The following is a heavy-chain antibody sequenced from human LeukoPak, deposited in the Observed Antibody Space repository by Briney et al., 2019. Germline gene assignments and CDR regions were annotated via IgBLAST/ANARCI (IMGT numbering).Heavy chain of an antibody. CDR1: GYTFTSYA. CDR3: AREYNWNYYYYHGMDV. V-gene: IGHV7-4-1*02. J-gene: IGHJ6*02. D-gene: IGHD1-20*01. Sequence: ASVKVSCKASGYTFTSYAMNWVRQAPGQGLEWMGWINTNTGNPTYAQGFTGRFVFSLDTSVSTAYLQISSLTAEDTAVYYCAREYNWNYYYYHGMDVWGQGTTVTVSS. CDR2: INTNTGNP.